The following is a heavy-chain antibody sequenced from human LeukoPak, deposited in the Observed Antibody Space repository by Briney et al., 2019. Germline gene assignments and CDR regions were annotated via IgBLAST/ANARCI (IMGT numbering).Heavy chain of an antibody. Sequence: KPGGSLRLSCAASGFIFSNAWMSWVRQAPGKGLEWVGRIKSKTDGGTTDYAAPVKGRFTISRDDSKNTLYLQMNSLKTEDTAVYCCTTDVGYYYDSSGYYLFDYWGQGTLVTVSS. CDR3: TTDVGYYYDSSGYYLFDY. V-gene: IGHV3-15*01. D-gene: IGHD3-22*01. CDR1: GFIFSNAW. CDR2: IKSKTDGGTT. J-gene: IGHJ4*02.